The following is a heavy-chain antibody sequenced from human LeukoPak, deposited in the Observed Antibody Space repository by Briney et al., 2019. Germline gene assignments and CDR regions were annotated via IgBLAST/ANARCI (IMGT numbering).Heavy chain of an antibody. Sequence: GGSLRLSCAASGFTFRTYGMHWVRQAPGKGLEWVAIIWYDGSTKYYAESVKGRFTISRDNPKNTLYLQMNSLRPEDTAVYYCARDRGMTTETFDYWGQGTLVTVSS. CDR2: IWYDGSTK. D-gene: IGHD4-11*01. J-gene: IGHJ4*02. CDR1: GFTFRTYG. V-gene: IGHV3-33*01. CDR3: ARDRGMTTETFDY.